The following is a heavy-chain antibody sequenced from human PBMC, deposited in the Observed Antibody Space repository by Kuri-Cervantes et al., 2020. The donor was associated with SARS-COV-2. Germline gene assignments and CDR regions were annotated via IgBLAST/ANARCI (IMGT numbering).Heavy chain of an antibody. J-gene: IGHJ5*02. CDR2: IYHSGST. D-gene: IGHD3-22*01. CDR3: ARGGTYYYDRSGFDWFDP. CDR1: DGSISNYY. Sequence: GSLRLSCTVSDGSISNYYWSWIRQPPGKGLEWIGYIYHSGSTNYNPSLNSRVTISIDTSKNQFALRLSTVTAADTVVYYCARGGTYYYDRSGFDWFDPWGQGTLVTVSS. V-gene: IGHV4-59*01.